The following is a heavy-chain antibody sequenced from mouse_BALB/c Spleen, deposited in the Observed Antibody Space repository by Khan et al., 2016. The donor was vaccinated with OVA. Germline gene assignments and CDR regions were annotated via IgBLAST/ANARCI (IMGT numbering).Heavy chain of an antibody. CDR1: GFTFSSYG. V-gene: IGHV5-17*02. CDR3: ATSYYYGYYFDY. Sequence: EVELVESGGGLVQPGGSRKLSCAASGFTFSSYGVHWVRQAPEKGLEWVAYISGDSSTIFYADTVKGRFTISRDNHKNTLFLQMTSLMSEDTAMYYCATSYYYGYYFDYWGPGTTLTVAS. J-gene: IGHJ2*01. D-gene: IGHD1-1*01. CDR2: ISGDSSTI.